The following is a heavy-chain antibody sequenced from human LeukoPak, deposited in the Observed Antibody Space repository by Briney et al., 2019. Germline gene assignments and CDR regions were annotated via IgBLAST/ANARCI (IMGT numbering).Heavy chain of an antibody. D-gene: IGHD4-11*01. V-gene: IGHV4-39*01. CDR2: IYYSGST. J-gene: IGHJ6*03. CDR1: GGSNSSHSSH. Sequence: SETLTLTCTVSGGSNSSHSSHGAWIRQPPGKGLEWIGSIYYSGSTYYNPSLKSRVTISVDTSKNQFSLKLSSVTAADTAVYYCARRTTYSNYWGYYDDYMDVWGQGTMVTVSS. CDR3: ARRTTYSNYWGYYDDYMDV.